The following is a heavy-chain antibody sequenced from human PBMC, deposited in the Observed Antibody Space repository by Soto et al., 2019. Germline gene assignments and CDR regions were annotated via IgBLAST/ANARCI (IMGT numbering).Heavy chain of an antibody. Sequence: QVQLQESGPGLVKPSETLSLTCTVSGGSISSYYWSWIRQPPGKGLEWIGYIHYSGSTNYNPSLNCRVTRSVDTSKSQFSLKLSSVTAADTAVYYCARDIMGTNYYYYGMDVWGQGTTVTVSS. CDR2: IHYSGST. CDR1: GGSISSYY. J-gene: IGHJ6*02. CDR3: ARDIMGTNYYYYGMDV. D-gene: IGHD2-8*01. V-gene: IGHV4-59*01.